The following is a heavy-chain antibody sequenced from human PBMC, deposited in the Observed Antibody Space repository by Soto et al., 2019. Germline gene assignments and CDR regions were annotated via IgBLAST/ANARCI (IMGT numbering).Heavy chain of an antibody. CDR2: IYHSGST. Sequence: SETLSLTCAVSGGSISSGGYSWSWIRQPPGKGLEWIGYIYHSGSTYYNPSLKSRVTISVDRSKNQFSLKLSSVTAADTAVYYCARVWIHCSSTSCYGEFFDYWGQGTLVTVSS. CDR1: GGSISSGGYS. D-gene: IGHD2-2*01. J-gene: IGHJ4*02. CDR3: ARVWIHCSSTSCYGEFFDY. V-gene: IGHV4-30-2*01.